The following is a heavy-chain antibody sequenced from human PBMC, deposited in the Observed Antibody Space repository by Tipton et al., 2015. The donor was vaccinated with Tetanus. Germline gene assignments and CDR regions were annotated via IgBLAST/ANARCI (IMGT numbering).Heavy chain of an antibody. V-gene: IGHV1-18*03. CDR2: ISAYNGNT. J-gene: IGHJ4*02. Sequence: QVQLVQSGAEVKKPGASVKVSCKASGYTFTSYGISWVRQAPGQGLEWMGWISAYNGNTNYAQKLQGRVTMTTDTSTSPAYMELGGLASDDMAVYYGAGGSSAFGELTSWLDYWGQGTLVTVSS. CDR3: AGGSSAFGELTSWLDY. D-gene: IGHD3-10*01. CDR1: GYTFTSYG.